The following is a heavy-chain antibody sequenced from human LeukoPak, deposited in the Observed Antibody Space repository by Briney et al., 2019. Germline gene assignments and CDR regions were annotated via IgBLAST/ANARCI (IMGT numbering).Heavy chain of an antibody. J-gene: IGHJ4*02. D-gene: IGHD5-24*01. V-gene: IGHV4-59*08. CDR3: ARLQSRDGLNY. CDR1: GGSISSYY. CDR2: IYYSGST. Sequence: SETLSLTCTVSGGSISSYYWSWIRQPPGKGLEWIGYIYYSGSTNYNPSLKGRVTISVDTSKNQFSLKPSSVTAADTAVYYCARLQSRDGLNYGGQGTLVTVSS.